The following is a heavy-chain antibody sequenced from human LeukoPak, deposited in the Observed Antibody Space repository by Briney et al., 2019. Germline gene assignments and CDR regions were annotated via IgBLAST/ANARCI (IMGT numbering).Heavy chain of an antibody. CDR3: ARAPEYSGSHGFFDY. Sequence: GASVKVSCKASGGTFSSYAISWVRQAPGQGLEWMGGIIPIFGTANYAQKFQGRVTITADESTSTAYMELSSLRSEDTAVYYCARAPEYSGSHGFFDYWGQGTLVTVSS. CDR2: IIPIFGTA. J-gene: IGHJ4*02. V-gene: IGHV1-69*13. D-gene: IGHD1-26*01. CDR1: GGTFSSYA.